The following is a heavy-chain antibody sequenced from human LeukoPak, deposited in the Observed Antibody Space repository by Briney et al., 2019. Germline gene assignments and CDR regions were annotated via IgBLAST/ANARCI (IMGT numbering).Heavy chain of an antibody. J-gene: IGHJ4*02. D-gene: IGHD1-26*01. Sequence: GGSLRLSCAASGLTFSSYGMSWVRQAPGKGLEWVSAISGSGGSTYYADSVKGRFTISRDNSKNTLYLQMNSLRAEDTDVYYCAKDGVGATNFDYWGQGTLVTVSS. CDR2: ISGSGGST. CDR1: GLTFSSYG. V-gene: IGHV3-23*01. CDR3: AKDGVGATNFDY.